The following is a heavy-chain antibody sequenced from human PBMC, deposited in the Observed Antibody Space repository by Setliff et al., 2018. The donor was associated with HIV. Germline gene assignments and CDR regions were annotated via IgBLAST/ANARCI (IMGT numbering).Heavy chain of an antibody. CDR2: INAGNGNT. CDR1: GYTFTSYA. Sequence: GASVKVSCKASGYTFTSYAIHWVRQAPGQRLEWMGWINAGNGNTKYSQEFQGRVTITRDTSASTAYMELSSLKSEDTAVYYCARDVGRDGYCFDHWGQGSLVTVSS. CDR3: ARDVGRDGYCFDH. J-gene: IGHJ4*02. V-gene: IGHV1-3*03. D-gene: IGHD5-12*01.